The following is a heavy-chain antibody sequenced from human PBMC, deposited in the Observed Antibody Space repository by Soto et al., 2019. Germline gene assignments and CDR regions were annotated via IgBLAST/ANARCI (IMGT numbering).Heavy chain of an antibody. D-gene: IGHD3-10*01. CDR1: GFYFSSFG. CDR2: ISYDGSHQ. CDR3: AKVRVRGFGAFSDMDV. V-gene: IGHV3-30*18. J-gene: IGHJ6*02. Sequence: QVQLVESGGGVVQPGRSLRLSCTASGFYFSSFGMHWVRQAPGKGLEWVTVISYDGSHQNYADSVKGRFTVSSDSSTNTLYLQMNSLRPDDTAVYYCAKVRVRGFGAFSDMDVWGQGTTVTVSS.